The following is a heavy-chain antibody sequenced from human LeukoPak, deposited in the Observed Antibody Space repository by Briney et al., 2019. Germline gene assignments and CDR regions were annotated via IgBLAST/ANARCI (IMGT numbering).Heavy chain of an antibody. CDR1: GFIFSNYD. Sequence: PGGSLRLSCAASGFIFSNYDMHWVRQAPGKGLEWVALIWYDGSNKYYTDSVKGRLTISRDNSKNTLYLQMNSLRAEDTAIYYCAREGPRGNSQFDYWGQGTLVTVSS. V-gene: IGHV3-33*01. CDR2: IWYDGSNK. D-gene: IGHD2/OR15-2a*01. CDR3: AREGPRGNSQFDY. J-gene: IGHJ4*02.